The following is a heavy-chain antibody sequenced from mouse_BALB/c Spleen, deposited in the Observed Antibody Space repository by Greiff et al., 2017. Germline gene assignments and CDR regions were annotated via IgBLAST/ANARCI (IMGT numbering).Heavy chain of an antibody. CDR1: GYAFTNYL. V-gene: IGHV1-54*03. CDR2: INPGSGGT. Sequence: VQLQQSGAELVRPGTSVKVSCKASGYAFTNYLIEWVKQRPGQGLEWIGVINPGSGGTNYNVKFKGKATLTADKSSSTAYMQLSSLTSDDSAVYFCARTVVGGDYWGQGTTLTVSS. J-gene: IGHJ2*01. D-gene: IGHD1-1*01. CDR3: ARTVVGGDY.